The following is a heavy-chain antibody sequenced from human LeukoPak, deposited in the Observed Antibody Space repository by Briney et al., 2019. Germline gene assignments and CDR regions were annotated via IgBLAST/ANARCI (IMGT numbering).Heavy chain of an antibody. J-gene: IGHJ2*01. CDR1: GNTFTSYY. CDR3: ARAYCSSNTSCARGWYFDL. CDR2: INPSGGST. Sequence: ASVKVSCKASGNTFTSYYMHWVRQPPGQGLDWMGIINPSGGSTSYAQKFQGRVTMTRDTSTSTVYMELSSLRSEDTAVYYCARAYCSSNTSCARGWYFDLWGRGTLVTVSS. V-gene: IGHV1-46*01. D-gene: IGHD2-2*01.